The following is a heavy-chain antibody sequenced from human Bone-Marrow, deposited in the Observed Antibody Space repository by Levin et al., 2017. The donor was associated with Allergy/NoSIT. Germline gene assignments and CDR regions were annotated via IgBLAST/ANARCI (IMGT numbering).Heavy chain of an antibody. CDR3: ARDVRETYYDFWSGYFSHTGYYYYYMDV. D-gene: IGHD3-3*01. Sequence: GESLKISCKASGYTFTSYAMNWVRQAPGQGLEWMGWINTNTGNPTYAQGFTGRFVFSLDTSVSTAYLQISSLKAEDTAVYYCARDVRETYYDFWSGYFSHTGYYYYYMDVWGKGTTVTVSS. V-gene: IGHV7-4-1*02. CDR2: INTNTGNP. CDR1: GYTFTSYA. J-gene: IGHJ6*03.